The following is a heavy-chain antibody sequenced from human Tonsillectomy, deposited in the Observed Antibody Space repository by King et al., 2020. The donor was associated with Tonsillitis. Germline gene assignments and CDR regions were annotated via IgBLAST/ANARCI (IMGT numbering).Heavy chain of an antibody. V-gene: IGHV3-23*03. D-gene: IGHD3-10*01. CDR3: AKDLRGGSGPDGFHI. J-gene: IGHJ3*02. Sequence: VQLVESGGGLEQPGGSLRLSCAASGFTFNSYAMSWVRQAPGKGLEWVSIIYSGGTDTYYADSVKGRFTISRDNSKNMLYLQMNSLRADDTAVYYCAKDLRGGSGPDGFHIWGQGTMVTVSS. CDR1: GFTFNSYA. CDR2: IYSGGTDT.